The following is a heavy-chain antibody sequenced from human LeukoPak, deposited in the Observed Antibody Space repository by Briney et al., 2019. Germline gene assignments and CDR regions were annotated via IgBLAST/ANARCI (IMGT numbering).Heavy chain of an antibody. D-gene: IGHD2-15*01. CDR2: INHSGST. CDR1: GGSFSGYY. V-gene: IGHV4-34*01. J-gene: IGHJ5*02. Sequence: SETLSLTCAVYGGSFSGYYWSWIRQPPGKGLEWTGEINHSGSTNYNPSLKSRVTTSVDTSKNQFSLKLSSVTAADTAVYYCARAGKGLGYCSGGSCYDWFDPWGQGTLVTVSS. CDR3: ARAGKGLGYCSGGSCYDWFDP.